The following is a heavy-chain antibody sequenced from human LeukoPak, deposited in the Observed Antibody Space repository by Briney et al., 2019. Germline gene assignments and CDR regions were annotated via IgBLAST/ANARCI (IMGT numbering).Heavy chain of an antibody. D-gene: IGHD4-17*01. Sequence: SETLSLTCTVSGGSISSGGYYWSWIRQHPGKGLEWIGYIYYSGSTYYNPSLKSRVTISVDTSKNQFSLKLSSVTAADTAVYYCARSNGPTTADHYYYGMDVWGQGTTVTVSS. V-gene: IGHV4-31*03. CDR2: IYYSGST. CDR1: GGSISSGGYY. CDR3: ARSNGPTTADHYYYGMDV. J-gene: IGHJ6*02.